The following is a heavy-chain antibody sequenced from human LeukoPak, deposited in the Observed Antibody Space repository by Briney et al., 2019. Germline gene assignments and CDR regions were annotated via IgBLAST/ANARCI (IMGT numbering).Heavy chain of an antibody. CDR1: GGSISSYY. Sequence: SETLSLTCTVSGGSISSYYWSWIRQPPGKGLEWIGYIYYSGSTYYNPSLKSRVTISVDTSKNQFSLKLSSVTAADTAVYYCARVDGYCSSTSCFLYGMDVWGQGTTVTVSS. CDR3: ARVDGYCSSTSCFLYGMDV. CDR2: IYYSGST. D-gene: IGHD2-2*03. V-gene: IGHV4-59*12. J-gene: IGHJ6*02.